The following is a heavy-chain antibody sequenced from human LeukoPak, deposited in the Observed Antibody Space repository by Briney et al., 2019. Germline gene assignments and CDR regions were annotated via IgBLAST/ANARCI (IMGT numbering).Heavy chain of an antibody. Sequence: GGSLRLSCAASGFTFSSYAMSWVRQAPGKGLERVSAISGSGGSTYYADSVKGRFTISRDNSKNTLYLQMNSLRAEDTAVYYCAKGTLWFGELNWFDPWGQGTLVTVSS. CDR3: AKGTLWFGELNWFDP. J-gene: IGHJ5*02. V-gene: IGHV3-23*01. CDR1: GFTFSSYA. D-gene: IGHD3-10*01. CDR2: ISGSGGST.